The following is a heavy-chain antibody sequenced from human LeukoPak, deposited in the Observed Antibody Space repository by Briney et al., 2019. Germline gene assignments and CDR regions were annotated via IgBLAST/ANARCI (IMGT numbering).Heavy chain of an antibody. D-gene: IGHD4-17*01. Sequence: SETLSLTCAVSGYSISSGYYWAWIRRPPGKGLEWIGMIYHSGSTYYNPSLKSRVTISVDTSKNQFSLKLSSVTAADTAVYYCASLHGDYENYWGQGTLVTVSS. CDR2: IYHSGST. V-gene: IGHV4-38-2*01. CDR3: ASLHGDYENY. J-gene: IGHJ4*02. CDR1: GYSISSGYY.